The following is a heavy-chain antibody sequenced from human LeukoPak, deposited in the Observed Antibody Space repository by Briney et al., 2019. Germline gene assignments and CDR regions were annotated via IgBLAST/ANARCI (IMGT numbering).Heavy chain of an antibody. J-gene: IGHJ5*02. CDR2: IYYTGST. CDR1: GGSIRNRRYF. V-gene: IGHV4-39*07. CDR3: ARDLQPDFSTGPVFDP. Sequence: SETLSLTCSVSGGSIRNRRYFWGWIRQAPGKGLEWIGNIYYTGSTFDNPSLESRVTVSVDTDDTRFSLTITSVTPDDTAVYYCARDLQPDFSTGPVFDPWGRGTRVIVSS. D-gene: IGHD3/OR15-3a*01.